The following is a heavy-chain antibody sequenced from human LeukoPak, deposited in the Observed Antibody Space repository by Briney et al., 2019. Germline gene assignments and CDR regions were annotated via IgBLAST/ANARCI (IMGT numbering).Heavy chain of an antibody. J-gene: IGHJ4*02. Sequence: PSETLSLTCAVSGGSISSSNWWVWVRQPPGKGLEWIGEIYHTGSTNYNPSLKSRLTISADMSRNQFSLNLRSVTAADTAVYFCVRDGGNWDVHYWGQGTLVTVSS. D-gene: IGHD3-16*01. CDR1: GGSISSSNW. V-gene: IGHV4-4*02. CDR2: IYHTGST. CDR3: VRDGGNWDVHY.